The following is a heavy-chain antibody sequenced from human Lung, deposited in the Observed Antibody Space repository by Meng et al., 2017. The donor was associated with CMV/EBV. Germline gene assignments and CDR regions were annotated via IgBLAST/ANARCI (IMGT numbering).Heavy chain of an antibody. V-gene: IGHV3-74*01. J-gene: IGHJ6*02. CDR1: GFTFSSYW. CDR3: ARENYGMDV. CDR2: INSDGSST. Sequence: GESXKISCAASGFTFSSYWMHWVRQAPGKGLVWVSRINSDGSSTSYADSVKGRFTISRDNAKNTLYLQMNSLRAEDTAVYYCARENYGMDVWGQGPTVTVSS.